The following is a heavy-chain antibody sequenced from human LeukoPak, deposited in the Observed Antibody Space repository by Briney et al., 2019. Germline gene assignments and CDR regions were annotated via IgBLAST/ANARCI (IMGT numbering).Heavy chain of an antibody. D-gene: IGHD6-19*01. V-gene: IGHV4-59*08. CDR2: LYYSGST. Sequence: KPSETLSLTCTVSGGSISRYHWSWIRQPPGKGLEWIGYLYYSGSTNYNSSLKSRVTISVDTSKNQFSLNLSSVTAADTAVYYCARHRVAVAGSYFDFWGQGTLVTVSS. J-gene: IGHJ4*02. CDR3: ARHRVAVAGSYFDF. CDR1: GGSISRYH.